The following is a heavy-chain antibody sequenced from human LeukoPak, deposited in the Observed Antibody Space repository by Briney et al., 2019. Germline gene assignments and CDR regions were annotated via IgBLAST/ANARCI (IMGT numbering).Heavy chain of an antibody. Sequence: GGSLRLSCAASGFTIDDYWMSWVRQAPGKGLEWVANIKEDVSDKCYVDSVKGRFTISRDNAKNSLYLQMSRLRAEDTAVYYCARVGVAGFDYWGQGILVTVSS. D-gene: IGHD3-3*01. CDR2: IKEDVSDK. V-gene: IGHV3-7*03. J-gene: IGHJ4*02. CDR3: ARVGVAGFDY. CDR1: GFTIDDYW.